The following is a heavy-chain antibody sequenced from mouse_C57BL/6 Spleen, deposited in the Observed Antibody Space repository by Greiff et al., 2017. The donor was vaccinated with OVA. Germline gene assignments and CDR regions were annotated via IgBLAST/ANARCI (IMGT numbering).Heavy chain of an antibody. CDR3: ARRGYGSSYDAMDY. CDR2: IDPEDGET. CDR1: GFNIKDYY. D-gene: IGHD1-1*01. J-gene: IGHJ4*01. Sequence: VQLQQSGAELVKPGASVKLSCTASGFNIKDYYMHWVKQRTEQGLEWIGRIDPEDGETKYAAKFQGKATITADTSSNTAYLQLSSLTSEDTAVYYCARRGYGSSYDAMDYWGQGTSVTVSS. V-gene: IGHV14-2*01.